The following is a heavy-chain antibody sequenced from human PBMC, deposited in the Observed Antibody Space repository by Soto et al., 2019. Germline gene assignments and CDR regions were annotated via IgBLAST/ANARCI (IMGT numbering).Heavy chain of an antibody. CDR2: ISFSGST. J-gene: IGHJ4*02. Sequence: QVQLQESGPGLVKPSETLSLTCTVSGGSISSYYWSWIRQPPGKGLEWSGDISFSGSTNYNPSLKSRVTISVDTSKNQFSLNLTSVTAADTAVYYCARGGDQHLVPYFDYWGQGTLVTVSS. D-gene: IGHD6-13*01. CDR3: ARGGDQHLVPYFDY. CDR1: GGSISSYY. V-gene: IGHV4-59*01.